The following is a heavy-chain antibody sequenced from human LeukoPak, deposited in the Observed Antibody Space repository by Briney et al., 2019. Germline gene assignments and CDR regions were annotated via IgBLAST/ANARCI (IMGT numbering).Heavy chain of an antibody. D-gene: IGHD3-3*01. J-gene: IGHJ6*03. V-gene: IGHV1-69*05. CDR1: GGTFSSYA. CDR3: ASQNYDFWSGYRPVEYYYYYMDV. CDR2: IIRIFGAA. Sequence: SVKVSCKASGGTFSSYAISWVRQAPGQGLEWIGRIIRIFGAANYAQKFQGRVTITTDESTSTAYMELSSLRSEDTAVYYCASQNYDFWSGYRPVEYYYYYMDVWGKGTTVTVSS.